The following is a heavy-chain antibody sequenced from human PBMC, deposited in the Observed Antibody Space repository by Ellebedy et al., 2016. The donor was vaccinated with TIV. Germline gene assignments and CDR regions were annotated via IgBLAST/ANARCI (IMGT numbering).Heavy chain of an antibody. D-gene: IGHD6-13*01. J-gene: IGHJ6*02. Sequence: GESLKISCAASGFTFSTYAMSWVRQAPGKGLEWVALISYDGSNRYYADSLKGRFTISRDNSQNTLYLQMNSLGPEDTAVYYCARDEGYSSSWHGPYYYGMDVWGQGTTVTVSS. CDR2: ISYDGSNR. V-gene: IGHV3-30-3*01. CDR1: GFTFSTYA. CDR3: ARDEGYSSSWHGPYYYGMDV.